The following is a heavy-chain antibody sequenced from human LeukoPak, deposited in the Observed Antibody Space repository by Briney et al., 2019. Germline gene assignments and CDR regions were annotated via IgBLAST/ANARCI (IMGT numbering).Heavy chain of an antibody. V-gene: IGHV4-59*08. D-gene: IGHD6-13*01. CDR2: IYYSGST. Sequence: SETLSLTCTVSGGSISSYYWSWIRQPPGKGLEWIGTIYYSGSTYYNPSLKSRVTISVDTSKNQFSLKLSSVTAADTAVYYCARQSGSWYLDWFDPWGQGTLVTVSS. CDR3: ARQSGSWYLDWFDP. CDR1: GGSISSYY. J-gene: IGHJ5*02.